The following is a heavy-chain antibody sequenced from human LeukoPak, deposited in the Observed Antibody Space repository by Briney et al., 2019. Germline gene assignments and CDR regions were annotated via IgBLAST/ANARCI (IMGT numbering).Heavy chain of an antibody. CDR3: ARDRGPRNYDILTGYYTWFDP. CDR2: INHSGST. V-gene: IGHV4-34*01. J-gene: IGHJ5*02. Sequence: PSETLSLTCAVYGGSFSGYYWSWIRQPPGKGLEWIGEINHSGSTNYNPSLKSRVTISVDTSKNQFSLKLSSVTAADTAVYYCARDRGPRNYDILTGYYTWFDPWGQGTLVTVSS. D-gene: IGHD3-9*01. CDR1: GGSFSGYY.